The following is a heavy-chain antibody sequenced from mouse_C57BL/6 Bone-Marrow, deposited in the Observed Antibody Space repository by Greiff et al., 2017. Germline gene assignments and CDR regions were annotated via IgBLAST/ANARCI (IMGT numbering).Heavy chain of an antibody. J-gene: IGHJ1*03. CDR2: ISSGGSYT. CDR3: ARQGGYYYGSSRYWYFDV. CDR1: GFTFSSYG. V-gene: IGHV5-6*01. Sequence: EVHLVESGGDLVKPGGSLKLSCAASGFTFSSYGMSWVRQTPDKRLEWVATISSGGSYTYYPDSVKGRFTISRDNAKNTLYLQMSSLKSEDTAMYYCARQGGYYYGSSRYWYFDVWGTGTTVTVSS. D-gene: IGHD1-1*01.